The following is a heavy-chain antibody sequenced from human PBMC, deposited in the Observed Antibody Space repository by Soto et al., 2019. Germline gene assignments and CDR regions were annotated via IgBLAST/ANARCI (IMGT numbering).Heavy chain of an antibody. V-gene: IGHV4-34*01. CDR2: INESGST. CDR1: GQSFSGHS. CDR3: ARGSGIVALPSELEDVKYDY. J-gene: IGHJ4*02. Sequence: QVQLQQWGAGLVKPSETLSLSCAVYGQSFSGHSWAWIRQPPGKGLEWSGEINESGSTYYNPSLKSRITISTDTSKNQFSLKLSSVSAADTAAYFCARGSGIVALPSELEDVKYDYWGQGTLVNVSS. D-gene: IGHD1-1*01.